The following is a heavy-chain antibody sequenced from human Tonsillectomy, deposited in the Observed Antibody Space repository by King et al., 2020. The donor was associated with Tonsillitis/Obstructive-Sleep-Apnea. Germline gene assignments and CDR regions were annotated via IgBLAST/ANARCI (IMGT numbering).Heavy chain of an antibody. CDR1: GGSISSYY. J-gene: IGHJ5*02. Sequence: QLQESGPGLVKPSETLSLTCTVSGGSISSYYWSWIRQPPGKGLEWIGYIYYSGSTNYNPSLKSRVTISVDTSKNQFSLKLSSVTAADTAVYYCARDQRWYDFWSGYYHNWFDPWGQGTLVTVSS. CDR2: IYYSGST. CDR3: ARDQRWYDFWSGYYHNWFDP. V-gene: IGHV4-59*01. D-gene: IGHD3-3*01.